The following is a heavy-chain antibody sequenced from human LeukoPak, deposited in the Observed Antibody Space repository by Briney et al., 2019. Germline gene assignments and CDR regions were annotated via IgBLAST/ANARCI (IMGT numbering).Heavy chain of an antibody. J-gene: IGHJ3*02. CDR1: GYTFTGYF. Sequence: GASVKVSCKASGYTFTGYFMHWVRQAPGQGLEWMGIINPTGDSTGYAQKFQGRVTMTRDTSTSTVYMELSSPRSEDTAVYYCARGYYDSGRTSGSEAFDIWGQGTMVTVSS. CDR2: INPTGDST. V-gene: IGHV1-46*01. D-gene: IGHD3-10*01. CDR3: ARGYYDSGRTSGSEAFDI.